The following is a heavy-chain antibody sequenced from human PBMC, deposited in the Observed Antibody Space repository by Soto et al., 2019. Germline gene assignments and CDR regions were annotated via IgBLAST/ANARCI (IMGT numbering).Heavy chain of an antibody. CDR2: ISSSSSYI. V-gene: IGHV3-21*01. CDR3: ARDLAGIVVVPAAICCYYYYGMDV. J-gene: IGHJ6*02. CDR1: GFTFSSYS. D-gene: IGHD2-2*02. Sequence: LRLSCAASGFTFSSYSMNWVRQAPGKGLEWVSSISSSSSYIYYADSVKGRFTISRDNAKNSLYLQMNSLRAEDTAVYYCARDLAGIVVVPAAICCYYYYGMDVWGQGTTVTVSS.